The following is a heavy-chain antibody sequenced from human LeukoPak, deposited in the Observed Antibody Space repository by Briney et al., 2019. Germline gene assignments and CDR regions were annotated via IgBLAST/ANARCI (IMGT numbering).Heavy chain of an antibody. D-gene: IGHD4-17*01. V-gene: IGHV4-39*07. CDR2: IYYSGST. Sequence: SETLSLTCTVSGGSISSSSYYWGWIRQPPGKGLEWIGSIYYSGSTYYNPSLKSRVTISVDTSKNQFSLKLSSVTAADTAVYYCARVNSGDYGDYPFDYWGQGTLVTVSS. CDR3: ARVNSGDYGDYPFDY. CDR1: GGSISSSSYY. J-gene: IGHJ4*02.